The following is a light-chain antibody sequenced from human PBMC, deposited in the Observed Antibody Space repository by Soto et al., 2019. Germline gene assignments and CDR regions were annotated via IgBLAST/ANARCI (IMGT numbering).Light chain of an antibody. CDR1: SXDVGSYNL. CDR2: EGT. J-gene: IGLJ1*01. Sequence: QSALTQPASVSASPGQSITIPCTGTSXDVGSYNLVSWFQQHPGKVPKLLIYEGTKRPSGLSDRSSGSKSGTTASLTISGLQAEDEAHYYCYSYAGENLYVFGTGTKVTVL. V-gene: IGLV2-23*01. CDR3: YSYAGENLYV.